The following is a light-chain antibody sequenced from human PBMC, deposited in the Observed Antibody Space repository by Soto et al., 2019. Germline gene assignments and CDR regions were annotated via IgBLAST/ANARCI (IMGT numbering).Light chain of an antibody. CDR2: AAS. V-gene: IGKV3-20*01. J-gene: IGKJ5*01. CDR1: QSVSNSF. Sequence: EIVLTQSPGTLSLSPGERATLSCRASQSVSNSFLAWYQQKPGQAPRLLIYAASSRATGIPDRFSGSGSGTDFTLTISRLEPEDCAVYYCQQYGSSPPITFGQGTRLEIK. CDR3: QQYGSSPPIT.